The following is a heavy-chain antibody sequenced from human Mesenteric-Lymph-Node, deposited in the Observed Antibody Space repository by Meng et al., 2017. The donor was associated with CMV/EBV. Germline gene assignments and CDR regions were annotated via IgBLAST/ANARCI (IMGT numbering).Heavy chain of an antibody. J-gene: IGHJ4*02. CDR2: IYYSGST. V-gene: IGHV4-31*03. CDR1: GGSISSGGYY. CDR3: ARDLSGQYFDY. Sequence: TCTVSGGSISSGGYYWSWIRQHPGKGLEWIGYIYYSGSTYYNPSLKSRVTISVDTSKNQFSLKLSSVTAADTAVYYCARDLSGQYFDYWGQGTLVTVSS. D-gene: IGHD3-10*01.